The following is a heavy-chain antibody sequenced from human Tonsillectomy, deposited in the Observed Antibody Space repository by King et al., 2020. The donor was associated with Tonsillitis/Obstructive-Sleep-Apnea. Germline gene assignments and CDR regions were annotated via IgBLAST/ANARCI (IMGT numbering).Heavy chain of an antibody. V-gene: IGHV2-5*02. D-gene: IGHD1-26*01. CDR3: AHVNTRHAFAV. Sequence: ITLKESGPTLVKPTQTLTLTCTFSGFSLSTNGVGVGWVRQPPGKALEWLALIYWDDDQRYSPSLKSRLTITKNTSKNQVVLTMTNMNPMDTGTYYCAHVNTRHAFAVWGQGTMVTVSS. J-gene: IGHJ3*01. CDR1: GFSLSTNGVG. CDR2: IYWDDDQ.